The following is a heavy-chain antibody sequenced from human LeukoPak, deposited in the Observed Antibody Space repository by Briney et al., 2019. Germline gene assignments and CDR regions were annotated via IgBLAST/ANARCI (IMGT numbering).Heavy chain of an antibody. V-gene: IGHV4-34*01. D-gene: IGHD2-2*01. CDR1: GGSISSYY. J-gene: IGHJ5*02. Sequence: PSETLSLTCTVSGGSISSYYWSWIRQPPGKGLEWIGEINHSGSTNYNPSLKSRVTISVDTSKNQFSLKLSSVTAADTAVYYCARGSIVVVPAAKYNWFDPWGQGTLVTVSS. CDR3: ARGSIVVVPAAKYNWFDP. CDR2: INHSGST.